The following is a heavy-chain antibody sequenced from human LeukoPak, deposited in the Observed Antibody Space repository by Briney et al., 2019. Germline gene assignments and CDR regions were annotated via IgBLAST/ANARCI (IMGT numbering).Heavy chain of an antibody. CDR3: AATLYYEYAFDI. V-gene: IGHV4-61*02. J-gene: IGHJ3*02. D-gene: IGHD3-3*01. Sequence: SETLSLTCTVSGDSISSGDYYWSWIRQPAGKGLEWIGRISSSGSTNYNPSLKSRVTISVDTSKNQFSLKLSSVTAADTAVYYCAATLYYEYAFDIWGQGTMVTVSS. CDR1: GDSISSGDYY. CDR2: ISSSGST.